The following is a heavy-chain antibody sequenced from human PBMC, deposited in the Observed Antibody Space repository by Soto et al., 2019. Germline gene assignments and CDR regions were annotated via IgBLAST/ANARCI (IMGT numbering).Heavy chain of an antibody. CDR1: GGSIISYY. D-gene: IGHD3-3*01. V-gene: IGHV4-59*01. Sequence: SETLSLTCTVSGGSIISYYWSWILQPPWKGLEWIGYIYYSGSTNYNPSLKSRVTISVDTSKNQFSLKLSSVTAADTAVYYCASLGRITIFGVVIPPYYFDYWGQGTLVTVSS. J-gene: IGHJ4*02. CDR2: IYYSGST. CDR3: ASLGRITIFGVVIPPYYFDY.